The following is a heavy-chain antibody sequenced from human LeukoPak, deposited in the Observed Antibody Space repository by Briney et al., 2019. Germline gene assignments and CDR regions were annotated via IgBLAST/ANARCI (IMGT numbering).Heavy chain of an antibody. CDR2: ISTYNGNT. J-gene: IGHJ4*02. Sequence: ASVKVSCKASGYTFTSYGISWVRQAPGQGLEWMGWISTYNGNTNYAQKLQGRVTMTTDTSTSTAYMELRSLRSDDTAVYYCARKVPYDSSRYYQPFDYWGQGTLVTVSS. V-gene: IGHV1-18*01. CDR3: ARKVPYDSSRYYQPFDY. CDR1: GYTFTSYG. D-gene: IGHD3-22*01.